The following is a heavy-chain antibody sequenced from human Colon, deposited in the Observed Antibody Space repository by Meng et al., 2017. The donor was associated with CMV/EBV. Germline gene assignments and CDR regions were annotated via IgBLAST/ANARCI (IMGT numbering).Heavy chain of an antibody. D-gene: IGHD3-3*01. J-gene: IGHJ6*02. CDR2: ISWNSGSI. Sequence: SLKISCAASGFTFDDYAMHWVRQAPGKGLEWVSGISWNSGSIGYADSVKGRFTISRDNAKNSLYLQMNSLRAEDTALYYCAKGRGRFFPPDVWGQGTTVTVSS. CDR1: GFTFDDYA. V-gene: IGHV3-9*01. CDR3: AKGRGRFFPPDV.